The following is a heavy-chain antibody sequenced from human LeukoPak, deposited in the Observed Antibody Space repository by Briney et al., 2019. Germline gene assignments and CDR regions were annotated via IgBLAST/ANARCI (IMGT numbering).Heavy chain of an antibody. CDR1: GGSISSNY. J-gene: IGHJ3*02. CDR2: IYYSGNT. CDR3: AATYYYDSGYDI. Sequence: SSQTLSLTCTLAGGSISSNYWSWIRQPPGKGLEWIGYIYYSGNTKYNPSLKSRVTISVDTSKSQFPLKLCSVTAADRAVYYCAATYYYDSGYDIWGQGTMVTVSS. V-gene: IGHV4-59*01. D-gene: IGHD3-22*01.